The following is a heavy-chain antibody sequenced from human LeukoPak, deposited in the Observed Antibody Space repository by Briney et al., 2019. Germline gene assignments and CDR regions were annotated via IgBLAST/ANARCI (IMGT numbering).Heavy chain of an antibody. J-gene: IGHJ5*02. V-gene: IGHV1-46*01. Sequence: GAPVKVSCKASGYTFTDYYIHWVRQAPGQGLEWMGIINPSGGSTSYAQKFQGRVTMTRDMSTSTVYMELSSLRSEDTAVYYCARKGGSSAAHWFDPWGQGTLVTVSS. D-gene: IGHD6-13*01. CDR1: GYTFTDYY. CDR3: ARKGGSSAAHWFDP. CDR2: INPSGGST.